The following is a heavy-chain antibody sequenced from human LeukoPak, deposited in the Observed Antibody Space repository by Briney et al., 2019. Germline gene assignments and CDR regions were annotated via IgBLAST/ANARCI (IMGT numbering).Heavy chain of an antibody. Sequence: GGSLRLSCAASGVTFSSYAMSWVRQAPGKGLEWVSAISGSGGSTYYADSVKGRFTISRDNSKNTLYLQMNSLRAEDTAVYYCARERRGNYYFDHWGQGTLVTVSS. D-gene: IGHD1-7*01. CDR2: ISGSGGST. CDR3: ARERRGNYYFDH. V-gene: IGHV3-23*01. CDR1: GVTFSSYA. J-gene: IGHJ4*02.